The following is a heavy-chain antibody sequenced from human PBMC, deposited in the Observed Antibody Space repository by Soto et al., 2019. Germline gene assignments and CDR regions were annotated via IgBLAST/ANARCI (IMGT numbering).Heavy chain of an antibody. D-gene: IGHD3-10*01. CDR1: GHSFTSYW. Sequence: GVPLKISCKGSGHSFTSYWIGWVRQMPGKGLEWMGLIYPGDSETRSSPSFQGQVTISADKSISTAYLQWSSLKASDTAIYSGARRIGSGYWFDPWGQGTLVTVSS. CDR2: IYPGDSET. J-gene: IGHJ5*02. V-gene: IGHV5-51*01. CDR3: ARRIGSGYWFDP.